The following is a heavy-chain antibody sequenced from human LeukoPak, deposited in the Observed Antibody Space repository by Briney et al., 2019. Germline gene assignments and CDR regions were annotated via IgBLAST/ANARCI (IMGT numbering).Heavy chain of an antibody. CDR2: IYYSGST. CDR3: ASLAYYSHPGYFVL. J-gene: IGHJ2*01. V-gene: IGHV4-39*07. Sequence: SETLSLTCTVSRGSISSSSYHWGWIRQPPGKGLEWIGSIYYSGSTYYNPSLKSRVTISVDTSKNQFSLKLSSVTAADTAVYYCASLAYYSHPGYFVLWGRCTLVTVSS. D-gene: IGHD3-10*01. CDR1: RGSISSSSYH.